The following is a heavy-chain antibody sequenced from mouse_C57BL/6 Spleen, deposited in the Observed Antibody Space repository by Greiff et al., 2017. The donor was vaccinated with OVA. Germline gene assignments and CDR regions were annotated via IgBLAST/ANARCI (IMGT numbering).Heavy chain of an antibody. CDR2: IYPGDGDT. CDR1: GYAFSSYW. Sequence: QVQLQQSGAELVKPGASVKISCKASGYAFSSYWMNWVKQRPGKGLEWIGQIYPGDGDTNYNGKFKGKATLTADKSSSTAYMQLSSLTSEDSAVYFCARGDYYGSRGAMDDWGQGTSVTVSS. J-gene: IGHJ4*01. D-gene: IGHD1-1*01. CDR3: ARGDYYGSRGAMDD. V-gene: IGHV1-80*01.